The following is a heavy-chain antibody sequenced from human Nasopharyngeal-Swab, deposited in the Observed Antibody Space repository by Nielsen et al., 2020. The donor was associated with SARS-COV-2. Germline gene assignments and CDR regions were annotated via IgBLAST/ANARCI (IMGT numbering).Heavy chain of an antibody. D-gene: IGHD6-13*01. V-gene: IGHV2-70*11. CDR2: IDWDDDK. Sequence: WIRQPPGKALEWLARIDWDDDKYYSTSLKTRLTISKDTSKNQVVLTMTNMDPVEKATYYCARETPYSSSWDYYYYYMDVWGKGTTVTVSS. J-gene: IGHJ6*03. CDR3: ARETPYSSSWDYYYYYMDV.